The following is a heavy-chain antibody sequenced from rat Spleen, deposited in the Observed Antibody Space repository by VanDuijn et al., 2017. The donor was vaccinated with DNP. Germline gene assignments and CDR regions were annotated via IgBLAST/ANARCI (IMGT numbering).Heavy chain of an antibody. CDR2: ISSAGST. D-gene: IGHD1-2*01. J-gene: IGHJ4*01. CDR1: GYSITSAYR. CDR3: ARGRLYPHYAMDA. Sequence: EVQLQESGPGLVKPSQSLSLTCSVTGYSITSAYRWNWIRKFPGNKLEWMGFISSAGSTNYNPSLKSRISITRDTSKNQFFLQVNSVTTEDTATDYCARGRLYPHYAMDAWGQGTSVTVSS. V-gene: IGHV3-3*01.